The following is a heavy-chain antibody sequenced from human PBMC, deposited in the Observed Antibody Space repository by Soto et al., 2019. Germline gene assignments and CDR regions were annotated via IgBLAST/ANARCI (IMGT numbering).Heavy chain of an antibody. V-gene: IGHV4-59*01. D-gene: IGHD5-12*01. J-gene: IGHJ4*02. CDR1: AGSLSNYY. CDR3: ARAGRGSGSYVLTYFDL. CDR2: IYHTGST. Sequence: QVQLQESGPGLVKPSETLSLTCSVSAGSLSNYYWTWIRQSPGQGLEWIGEIYHTGSTKYNPSLQSRVAISVDMSKNQFSLTLSSVTPADTAVYYCARAGRGSGSYVLTYFDLWGQGTLITVSS.